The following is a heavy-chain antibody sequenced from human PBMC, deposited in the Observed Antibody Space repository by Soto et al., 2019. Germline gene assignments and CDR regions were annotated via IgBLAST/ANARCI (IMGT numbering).Heavy chain of an antibody. Sequence: GGSLRLSCAASGFTFSNYDMSWVRQAPGKGLEWVSTISGSGGGTYYADSVKGRFTVSRDNSKNTLYLQMNSLRAEDTAVYYCAKARGSSTPAPGSYWGQGTLVTVSS. J-gene: IGHJ4*02. CDR1: GFTFSNYD. V-gene: IGHV3-23*01. CDR2: ISGSGGGT. CDR3: AKARGSSTPAPGSY. D-gene: IGHD2-2*01.